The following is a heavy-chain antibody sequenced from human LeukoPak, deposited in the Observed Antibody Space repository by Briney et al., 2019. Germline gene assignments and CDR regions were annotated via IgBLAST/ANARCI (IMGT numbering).Heavy chain of an antibody. CDR2: ISSSSSYI. V-gene: IGHV3-21*04. CDR1: GFTFSSYS. J-gene: IGHJ6*02. D-gene: IGHD2-15*01. CDR3: AKNLYCGGGSCYPSALGMDV. Sequence: GGSLRLSCAASGFTFSSYSMNWVRQAPGKGLEWVSSISSSSSYIYYADSVKGRFTISRDNAKNSLYLQMNSLRAEDTAVYYCAKNLYCGGGSCYPSALGMDVWGQGTTVTVSS.